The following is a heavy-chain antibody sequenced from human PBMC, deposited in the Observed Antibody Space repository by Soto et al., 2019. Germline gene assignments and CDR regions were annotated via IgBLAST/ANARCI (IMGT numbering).Heavy chain of an antibody. Sequence: QVQLVQSGPEVKKPGSSVKVSCKASGGTFSSYAISWVRQAPGQGLEWMGGIIPIFGTANYAQKFQGRVTITADESTSTAYMELSSLRSEDTAVYYCARVDYYDSSGYYLGFDYWGQGTLVTVSS. J-gene: IGHJ4*02. CDR2: IIPIFGTA. D-gene: IGHD3-22*01. CDR1: GGTFSSYA. CDR3: ARVDYYDSSGYYLGFDY. V-gene: IGHV1-69*01.